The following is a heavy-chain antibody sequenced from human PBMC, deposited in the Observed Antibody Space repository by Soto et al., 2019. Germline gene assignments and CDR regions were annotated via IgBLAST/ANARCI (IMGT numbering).Heavy chain of an antibody. CDR1: GFTFSSYW. Sequence: PGGSLRLSCAACGFTFSSYWMHWVRQAPGKGLVWVSRINSDGSSTSYADSVKGRFTISRDNAKNTLYLQMNSLRAEDTAVYYCARDPSIAVAGRYYYYGMDVWGQGTTVTVSS. V-gene: IGHV3-74*01. CDR3: ARDPSIAVAGRYYYYGMDV. D-gene: IGHD6-19*01. CDR2: INSDGSST. J-gene: IGHJ6*02.